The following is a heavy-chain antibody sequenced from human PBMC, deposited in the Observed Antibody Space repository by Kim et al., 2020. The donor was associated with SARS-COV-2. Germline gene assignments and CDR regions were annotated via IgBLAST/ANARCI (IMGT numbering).Heavy chain of an antibody. V-gene: IGHV3-7*03. D-gene: IGHD2-2*01. CDR3: ARDIVVVPAAGRYYYGMDV. CDR2: IKQDGSEK. Sequence: GGSLRLSCAASGFTFSSYWMSWVRQAPGKGLEWVANIKQDGSEKYYVDSVKGRFTISRDNAKNSLYLQMNSLRAEDTAVYYCARDIVVVPAAGRYYYGMDVWGQGNTVTLS. J-gene: IGHJ6*02. CDR1: GFTFSSYW.